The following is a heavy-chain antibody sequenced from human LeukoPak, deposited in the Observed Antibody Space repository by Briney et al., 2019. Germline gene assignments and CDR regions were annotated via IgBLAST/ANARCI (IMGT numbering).Heavy chain of an antibody. CDR3: AASFLRFIPDFDY. D-gene: IGHD2-21*01. CDR1: GYTLSELS. J-gene: IGHJ4*02. CDR2: FNPEDGET. Sequence: ASVKVSCKVSGYTLSELSIHWVRQPPGKGLEWVGSFNPEDGETYSAQTFQGRLILTEDTSTDTAYMELRTLRSEDTAVFYCAASFLRFIPDFDYWGKGTLVTVSS. V-gene: IGHV1-24*01.